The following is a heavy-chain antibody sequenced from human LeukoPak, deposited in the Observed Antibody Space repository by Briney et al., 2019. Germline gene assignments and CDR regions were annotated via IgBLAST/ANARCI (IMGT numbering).Heavy chain of an antibody. D-gene: IGHD1-26*01. CDR1: SDSISSSSYL. J-gene: IGHJ4*02. CDR2: INHSGRT. CDR3: AIEAIVGAPRGDY. V-gene: IGHV4-39*07. Sequence: PSETLSLTCSVSSDSISSSSYLWVWVRQPPGKGLEWIGEINHSGRTHYNPSLKSRVTISIDTSKNQFSLKLSSVTAADTAVYYCAIEAIVGAPRGDYWGQGTLVTVSS.